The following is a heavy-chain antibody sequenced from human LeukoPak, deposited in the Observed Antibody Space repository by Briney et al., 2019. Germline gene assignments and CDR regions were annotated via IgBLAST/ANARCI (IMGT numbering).Heavy chain of an antibody. CDR2: IRYDGSNK. Sequence: GGSLRLSCAASGFTFSSYGVHWVRQAPGKGLEWVAFIRYDGSNKYYADSVKGRFTISRDNSKNTLYLQMNSLRAEDTAVYYCAKDRSKVVPAAMDYFDYWGQGTLVTVSS. CDR3: AKDRSKVVPAAMDYFDY. V-gene: IGHV3-30*02. D-gene: IGHD2-2*01. CDR1: GFTFSSYG. J-gene: IGHJ4*02.